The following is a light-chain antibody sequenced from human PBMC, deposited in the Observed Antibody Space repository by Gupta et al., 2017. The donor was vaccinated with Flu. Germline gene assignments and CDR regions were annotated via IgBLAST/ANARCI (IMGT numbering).Light chain of an antibody. CDR3: QSHDSSLSGYV. V-gene: IGLV1-40*01. CDR2: GSS. Sequence: SVLTQPPSLSGAPGQRVTISCTGSSSNIGAGYDVQWYQQLPGTAPKLLIYGSSNRPSGVPDRFSASKSGTSASLAITGLQAEDEADYYCQSHDSSLSGYVFGTGTKVTVL. CDR1: SSNIGAGYD. J-gene: IGLJ1*01.